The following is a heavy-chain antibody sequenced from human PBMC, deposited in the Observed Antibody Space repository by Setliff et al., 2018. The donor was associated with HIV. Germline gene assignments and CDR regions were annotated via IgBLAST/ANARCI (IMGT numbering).Heavy chain of an antibody. V-gene: IGHV4-59*11. CDR3: ARESLRRVSRYFLNWFDP. CDR1: AGSISSHY. Sequence: PSETLSLTCTVSAGSISSHYWSWIRQPPGKGLEWIGNIYYRGNTNYNPSLKSRVTISVDTSKNQFSLKLSSVTAADTAVYYCARESLRRVSRYFLNWFDPWGQGTLVTVSS. J-gene: IGHJ5*02. CDR2: IYYRGNT. D-gene: IGHD3-9*01.